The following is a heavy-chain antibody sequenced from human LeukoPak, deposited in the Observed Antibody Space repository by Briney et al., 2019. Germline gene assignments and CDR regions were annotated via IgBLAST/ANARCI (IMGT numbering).Heavy chain of an antibody. Sequence: SETLSLTCTVSGGSISSYYWSWIRQPPGKGLEWIGRIYYSGSTYYNPSLKSRVTISVDTSKNQFSLKLSSVTAADTAVYYCARISSSCFDYWGQGTLVTVSS. V-gene: IGHV4-59*05. CDR2: IYYSGST. J-gene: IGHJ4*02. CDR1: GGSISSYY. CDR3: ARISSSCFDY. D-gene: IGHD6-6*01.